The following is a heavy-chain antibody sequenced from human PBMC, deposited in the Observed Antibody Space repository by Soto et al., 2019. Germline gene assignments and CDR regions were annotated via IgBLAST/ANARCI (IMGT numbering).Heavy chain of an antibody. CDR3: ARDLFYYDSSGYPVYYFDY. D-gene: IGHD3-22*01. Sequence: SETLSLTCTVSGGSISSYYWSWIRQPPGKGLEWIGYIYYSGGTNYNPSLKSRVTISVDTSKNQFSPKLSSVTAADTAVYYCARDLFYYDSSGYPVYYFDYWGQGTLVTVSS. CDR2: IYYSGGT. J-gene: IGHJ4*02. V-gene: IGHV4-59*01. CDR1: GGSISSYY.